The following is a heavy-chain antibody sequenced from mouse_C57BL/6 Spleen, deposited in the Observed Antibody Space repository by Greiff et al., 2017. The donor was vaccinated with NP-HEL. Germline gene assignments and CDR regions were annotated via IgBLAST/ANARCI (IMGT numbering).Heavy chain of an antibody. CDR1: GYAFSSSW. J-gene: IGHJ1*03. Sequence: VQLQQSGPELVKPGASVKISCKASGYAFSSSWMNWVKQRPGKGLEWIGRIYPGDGDTNYNGKFKGKATLTADKSSSTAYMQLSSLTSEDSAVYFCGRDYDYDDWYFDVWGKGTTVTVSS. D-gene: IGHD2-4*01. CDR3: GRDYDYDDWYFDV. CDR2: IYPGDGDT. V-gene: IGHV1-82*01.